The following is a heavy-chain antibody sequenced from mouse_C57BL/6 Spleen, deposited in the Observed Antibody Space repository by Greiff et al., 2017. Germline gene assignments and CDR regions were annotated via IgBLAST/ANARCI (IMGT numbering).Heavy chain of an antibody. J-gene: IGHJ1*03. V-gene: IGHV1-50*01. CDR1: GYTFTSYW. Sequence: VQLQQPGAELVKPGASVKLSCKASGYTFTSYWMQWVKQRPGQGLEWIGEIDPSDSYTNYNQKFKGKATLTVDTSSSTAYMQLSSLTSEDSAVYYCARGEITTVVADWYFDVWGTGTTGTVSS. D-gene: IGHD1-1*01. CDR3: ARGEITTVVADWYFDV. CDR2: IDPSDSYT.